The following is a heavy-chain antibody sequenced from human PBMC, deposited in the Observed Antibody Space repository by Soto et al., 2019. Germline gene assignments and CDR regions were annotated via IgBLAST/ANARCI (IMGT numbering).Heavy chain of an antibody. Sequence: EVQLVESGGGLVKPGGSLRLSCAASGFTFSNAWMSWVRQAPGKGLEWVGRIKSKTDGGTTDYAAPVKGRFTISRDDSKNTLYLQMNSLKTEDTAVYYCATAISYCGGGSCYSWGQGTLVTVSS. CDR1: GFTFSNAW. D-gene: IGHD2-15*01. CDR2: IKSKTDGGTT. J-gene: IGHJ4*02. V-gene: IGHV3-15*01. CDR3: ATAISYCGGGSCYS.